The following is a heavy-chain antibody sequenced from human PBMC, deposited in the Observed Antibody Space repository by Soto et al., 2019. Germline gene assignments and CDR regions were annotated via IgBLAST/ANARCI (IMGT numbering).Heavy chain of an antibody. J-gene: IGHJ4*02. CDR3: ARHGGIAVAGTRD. V-gene: IGHV4-39*01. CDR2: IYYSGST. D-gene: IGHD6-19*01. CDR1: GGSISSSTYY. Sequence: QLQLQESGPGLVKPSETLSLTCTVSGGSISSSTYYWGWIRQPPGQGLEWIGSIYYSGSTFYNPSLKSRVTISVDTSQNQFSLKLSSVTAADTAVYYCARHGGIAVAGTRDWGQGTLVTVSS.